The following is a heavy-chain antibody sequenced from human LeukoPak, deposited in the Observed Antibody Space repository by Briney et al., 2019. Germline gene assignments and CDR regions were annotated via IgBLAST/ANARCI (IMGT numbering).Heavy chain of an antibody. J-gene: IGHJ4*02. CDR2: IIPILGIA. CDR3: AREDAQTYYYDSSGYLTFDY. Sequence: SVKVSCKASGGTFSSYAIRWVRQAPGQGLEWMGRIIPILGIANYAQKFQGRVTITADKSTSTAYMELSSLRSEDTAVYYCAREDAQTYYYDSSGYLTFDYWGQGTLVTVSS. D-gene: IGHD3-22*01. CDR1: GGTFSSYA. V-gene: IGHV1-69*04.